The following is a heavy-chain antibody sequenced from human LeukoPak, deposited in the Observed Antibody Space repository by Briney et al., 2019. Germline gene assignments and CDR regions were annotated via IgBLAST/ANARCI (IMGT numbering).Heavy chain of an antibody. J-gene: IGHJ4*02. V-gene: IGHV3-9*02. CDR3: AKEVGRGSDY. CDR1: GFTSDDYA. CDR2: ISWNSGRI. D-gene: IGHD1-26*01. Sequence: PGGSLRLSCAASGFTSDDYAMHWVRQAPGKGLEWVSGISWNSGRIGYADSVKGRFTISRDNAKNSLYLQMNSLRAEDTALYYCAKEVGRGSDYWGQGTLVTVSS.